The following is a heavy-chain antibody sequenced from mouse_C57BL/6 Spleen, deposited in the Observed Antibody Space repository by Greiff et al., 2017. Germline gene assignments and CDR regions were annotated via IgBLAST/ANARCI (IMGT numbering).Heavy chain of an antibody. CDR2: LVPEDGET. D-gene: IGHD1-2*01. V-gene: IGHV14-2*01. CDR3: DRSWGYGGFDY. Sequence: VQLQQSGAELVKPGASVKLSCTASGFNINDYYMHWVKQRPDQGLEWIGRLVPEDGETKYAQKFQGKATITADTSSNTAYLQRSGLTSEDTSVYYGDRSWGYGGFDYWGQGTTLTVSS. J-gene: IGHJ2*01. CDR1: GFNINDYY.